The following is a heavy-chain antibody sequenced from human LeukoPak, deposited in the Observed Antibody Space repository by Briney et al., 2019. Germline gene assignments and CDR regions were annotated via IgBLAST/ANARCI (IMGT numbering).Heavy chain of an antibody. CDR1: GFTFDDYA. CDR3: AKDINPLYYYYGMDV. Sequence: GRSLRLSCAASGFTFDDYAMHWVRQAPGKGLEWVSGISWNSGSIGYADSVKGRFTISRDNAKNSLNLQMNSLRAEDTALYYCAKDINPLYYYYGMDVWGQGTTVTVSS. CDR2: ISWNSGSI. V-gene: IGHV3-9*01. J-gene: IGHJ6*02.